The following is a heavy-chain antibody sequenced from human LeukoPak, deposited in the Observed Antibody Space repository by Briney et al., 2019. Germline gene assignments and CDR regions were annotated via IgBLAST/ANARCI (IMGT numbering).Heavy chain of an antibody. CDR2: VSYEGKSQ. J-gene: IGHJ4*02. CDR1: GFRFSSYS. Sequence: TGGSLRLFCAASGFRFSSYSMNWVRQAPGKGLEWVAVVSYEGKSQYYADSVRGRFTISRDNSKNTLYLQMNSLRGEDAAVYYCAKEGTAQISTWYDYWGQGTLVTVSS. V-gene: IGHV3-30*18. D-gene: IGHD6-13*01. CDR3: AKEGTAQISTWYDY.